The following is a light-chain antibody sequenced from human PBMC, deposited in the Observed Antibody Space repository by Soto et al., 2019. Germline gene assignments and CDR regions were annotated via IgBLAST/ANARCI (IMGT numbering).Light chain of an antibody. CDR2: EVN. V-gene: IGLV2-8*01. CDR1: SSDVGGYNY. CDR3: SSSTINNTVL. J-gene: IGLJ2*01. Sequence: QSALTQPPSASGSPGQSVAISCTGTSSDVGGYNYVSWYQQHPGKAPKLMIYEVNKRPSGVPDRFSGSKSGNTASLTVSGLQAEDEADYYCSSSTINNTVLFGGGTKLTVL.